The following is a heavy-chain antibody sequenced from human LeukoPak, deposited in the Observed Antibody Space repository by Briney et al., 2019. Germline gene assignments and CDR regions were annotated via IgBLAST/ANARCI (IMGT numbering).Heavy chain of an antibody. CDR3: ARGRELWWYFDL. CDR1: GGSISSHY. V-gene: IGHV4-59*11. CDR2: IYYSGST. J-gene: IGHJ2*01. Sequence: PSETLSLTCTVSGGSISSHYWSWIRQPPGKGLEWIGYIYYSGSTNYNPSLKSRVTISVDTSKNQFSLKLSSVTAADTAVYYCARGRELWWYFDLWGRGTLVTVSS. D-gene: IGHD2-21*01.